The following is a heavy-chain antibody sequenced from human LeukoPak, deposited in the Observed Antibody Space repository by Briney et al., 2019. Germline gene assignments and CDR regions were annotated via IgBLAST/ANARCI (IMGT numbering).Heavy chain of an antibody. CDR1: GFTFSSYD. CDR3: AREGGFGQHFSGAFDT. J-gene: IGHJ3*02. CDR2: IGTAGDT. D-gene: IGHD2-15*01. V-gene: IGHV3-13*01. Sequence: GGSLRLSCAACGFTFSSYDMHWVRQATGKGLEWVSAIGTAGDTYYPGSVKGRFTISRENAKNSLYLQMNSLRAGDTAVYYCAREGGFGQHFSGAFDTWGQGTMVTVSS.